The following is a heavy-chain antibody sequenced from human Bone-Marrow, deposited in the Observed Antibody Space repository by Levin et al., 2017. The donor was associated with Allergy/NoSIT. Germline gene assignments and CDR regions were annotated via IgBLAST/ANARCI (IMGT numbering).Heavy chain of an antibody. CDR2: IGSSSVST. V-gene: IGHV3-23*01. J-gene: IGHJ3*02. CDR3: AKVQTVTTTVDAFAR. D-gene: IGHD4-17*01. CDR1: GFIFSNSA. Sequence: GGSLRLSCAASGFIFSNSAMSWVRQAPEKGLEWVSTIGSSSVSTFYADSVKGRFAISRDNSKNTLYLQMNSLRVEDTAVYYCAKVQTVTTTVDAFARWGQGSMVSVSS.